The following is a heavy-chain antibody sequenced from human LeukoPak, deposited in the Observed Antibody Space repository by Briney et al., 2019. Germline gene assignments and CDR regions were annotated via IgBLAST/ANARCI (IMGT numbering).Heavy chain of an antibody. D-gene: IGHD3-16*01. Sequence: ASVKVSCKASGYTFTSYDINWVRQATGQGLEWMGWMNPNSGNTGYAQKFQGRVTMTRNTSISTAYMELSSLRSEDTAVYYCARAYTGHYIGGFDYWGQGTLVTVSS. CDR3: ARAYTGHYIGGFDY. V-gene: IGHV1-8*02. CDR1: GYTFTSYD. CDR2: MNPNSGNT. J-gene: IGHJ4*02.